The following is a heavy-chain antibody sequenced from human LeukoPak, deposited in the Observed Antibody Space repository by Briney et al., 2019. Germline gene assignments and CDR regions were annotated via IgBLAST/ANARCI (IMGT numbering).Heavy chain of an antibody. CDR3: ARGAYSFDY. Sequence: PGGSLRLSCAASGFSLSGYWMSWVRQAPGKGLEWVARLHADGIEKYYVDSVKGRFTISRDNAKNYLYVQMNSLRVEDTAVYYCARGAYSFDYLGQGTLVTVSS. CDR1: GFSLSGYW. V-gene: IGHV3-7*01. J-gene: IGHJ4*02. CDR2: LHADGIEK. D-gene: IGHD5-12*01.